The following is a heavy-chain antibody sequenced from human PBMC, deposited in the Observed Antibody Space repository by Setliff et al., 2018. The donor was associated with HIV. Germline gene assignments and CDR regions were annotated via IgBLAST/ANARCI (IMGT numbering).Heavy chain of an antibody. J-gene: IGHJ6*03. CDR3: ARDRGDSSGHMTQYYYYMDV. Sequence: ASVMVSCKASGGTFSSYAISWVRQAPGQGLEWMGGIIPIFGTANYAQKFQGRVTITADESTSTAYMELSSLRSEDTAVYYCARDRGDSSGHMTQYYYYMDVWGKGTTVTVSS. D-gene: IGHD3-22*01. CDR2: IIPIFGTA. V-gene: IGHV1-69*13. CDR1: GGTFSSYA.